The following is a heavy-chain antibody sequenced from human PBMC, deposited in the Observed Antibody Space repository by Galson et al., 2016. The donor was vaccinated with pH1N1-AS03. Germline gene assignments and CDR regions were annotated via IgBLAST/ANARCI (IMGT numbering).Heavy chain of an antibody. CDR2: VKRKTDGGTT. CDR3: TTDSGRSSSIWLDP. V-gene: IGHV3-15*01. J-gene: IGHJ5*02. D-gene: IGHD6-6*01. Sequence: SLRLSCAASGFTFSNAWMSWVRQAPGKGLEWAGRVKRKTDGGTTDYAAPVKGRFTISRDDSKDTVYLQMDSLKTEDTAVYYCTTDSGRSSSIWLDPWGQGTLVTVSS. CDR1: GFTFSNAW.